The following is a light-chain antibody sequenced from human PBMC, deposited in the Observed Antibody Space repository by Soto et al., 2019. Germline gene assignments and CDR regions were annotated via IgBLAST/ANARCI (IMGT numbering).Light chain of an antibody. J-gene: IGKJ5*01. CDR1: QTISSN. V-gene: IGKV3-15*01. CDR2: GAS. Sequence: EMVMTQSPATLSVSPGERATLSCRASQTISSNLAWYRQKPRQAPRLIIYGASTRANGIPDRFSGSGSGTEFTLTLSSLQSEDFAAYYCQQFHNWHPITFGQGTRLEIK. CDR3: QQFHNWHPIT.